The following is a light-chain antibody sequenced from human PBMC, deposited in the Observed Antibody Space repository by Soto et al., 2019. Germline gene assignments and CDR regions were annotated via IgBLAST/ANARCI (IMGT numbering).Light chain of an antibody. CDR3: HQYENLPT. Sequence: QLRQSKYCLSASVPDRVKKNCQASQNINNYLNWYQQKPGRAPKLLIYDASNLEAGVPSRFRVSGSGTDFTFTISRLQPEDIATYYFHQYENLPTFPLGTRLEI. CDR2: DAS. CDR1: QNINNY. V-gene: IGKV1-33*01. J-gene: IGKJ5*01.